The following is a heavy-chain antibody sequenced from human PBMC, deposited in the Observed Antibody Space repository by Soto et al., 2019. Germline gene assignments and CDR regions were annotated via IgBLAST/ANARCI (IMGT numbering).Heavy chain of an antibody. CDR3: AGPIVAAAFDY. J-gene: IGHJ4*02. Sequence: SETLSLTCTVSGGSISGSSYYWGWIRQPPGKGLEWIGSIYYSGSTYYNPSLKSRVTISVDTSKNQFSLKLSSVTAADTAVYYCAGPIVAAAFDYWGLGTLVTVSS. V-gene: IGHV4-39*01. CDR2: IYYSGST. D-gene: IGHD6-13*01. CDR1: GGSISGSSYY.